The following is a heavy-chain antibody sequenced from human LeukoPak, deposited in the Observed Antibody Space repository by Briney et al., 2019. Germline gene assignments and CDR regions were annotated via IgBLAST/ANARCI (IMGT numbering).Heavy chain of an antibody. V-gene: IGHV4-59*01. D-gene: IGHD2-2*01. CDR3: AREAREYCSSTSCTKLAFDI. CDR2: IYYSGST. J-gene: IGHJ3*02. Sequence: SETLSLTCTVSGGSISSYYWSWIRQPPGKGLEWIGYIYYSGSTNYNPSLKSRVTISVDTSKNQFSLKLSSVSAADTAVYYCAREAREYCSSTSCTKLAFDIWGQGTMVTVSS. CDR1: GGSISSYY.